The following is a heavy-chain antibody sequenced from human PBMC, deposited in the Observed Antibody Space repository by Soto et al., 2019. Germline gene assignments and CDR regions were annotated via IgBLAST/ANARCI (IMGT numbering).Heavy chain of an antibody. J-gene: IGHJ6*03. V-gene: IGHV4-28*01. CDR1: GSSISSSYW. CDR3: AGTTSLQWYYMDV. CDR2: IFSTGST. Sequence: SETLFLTCGVSGSSISSSYWWGWIRQPPGKGLEWIGYIFSTGSTYYNPSLKSRVTMSVDTSNNQFSLHLNSVTPEDTAMYYCAGTTSLQWYYMDVWDKGTTVTVSS. D-gene: IGHD6-19*01.